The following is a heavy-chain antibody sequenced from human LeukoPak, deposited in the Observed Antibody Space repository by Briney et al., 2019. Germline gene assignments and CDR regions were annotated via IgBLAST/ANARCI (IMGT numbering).Heavy chain of an antibody. CDR1: GYTFTTYA. D-gene: IGHD2-2*01. J-gene: IGHJ4*02. CDR3: ARSVGYCDSTNCYTYYFDY. Sequence: ASVKVSCKASGYTFTTYAMNWVRQAPGQGLEWVGWINIDTGNPTYAQGFTGRFVFSLDTSVSTAYLQISSLKAEDTAVYYCARSVGYCDSTNCYTYYFDYWGQGTLVTVSS. CDR2: INIDTGNP. V-gene: IGHV7-4-1*02.